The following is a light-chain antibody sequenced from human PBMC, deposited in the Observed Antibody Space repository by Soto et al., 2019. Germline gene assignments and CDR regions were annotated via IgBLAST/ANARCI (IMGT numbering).Light chain of an antibody. V-gene: IGLV2-14*03. CDR1: SSDVGAYGF. J-gene: IGLJ1*01. CDR2: EVS. CDR3: SSYTSSSTRV. Sequence: QSVLTQPASVSGSPGQSITISCTGTSSDVGAYGFVSWYQQHPDKAPKLMIYEVSNRPSGVSNRFSGSKSVNTATLTISGLQAEDEADYYCSSYTSSSTRVFGTGTKLTVL.